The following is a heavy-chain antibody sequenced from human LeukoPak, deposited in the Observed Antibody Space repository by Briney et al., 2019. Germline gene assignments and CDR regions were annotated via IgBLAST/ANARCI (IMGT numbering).Heavy chain of an antibody. CDR1: GFTFSDYY. D-gene: IGHD3-22*01. Sequence: GGSLRLSCAASGFTFSDYYMSWIRQAPGKGLERVSYISSSGSTIYYADSVKGRFTISRDNAKDSLYLQMNSLRAEDTAVYYCARDTADYDSSGYSDYWGQGTLVTVSS. CDR3: ARDTADYDSSGYSDY. CDR2: ISSSGSTI. J-gene: IGHJ4*02. V-gene: IGHV3-11*01.